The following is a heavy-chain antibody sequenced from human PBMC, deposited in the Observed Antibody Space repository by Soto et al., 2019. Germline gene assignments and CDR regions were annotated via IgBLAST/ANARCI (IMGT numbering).Heavy chain of an antibody. CDR1: GYTFTSYG. CDR3: AGSTVVIVEYGMDV. CDR2: ISAYNGNT. J-gene: IGHJ6*02. D-gene: IGHD3-16*02. Sequence: ASVKVSCKASGYTFTSYGISWVRQAPGQGLEWMGWISAYNGNTNYAQKLQGRVTMTTDTSTSTAYMELRSLRSDDTAVYYCAGSTVVIVEYGMDVWGQGTTVTVSS. V-gene: IGHV1-18*01.